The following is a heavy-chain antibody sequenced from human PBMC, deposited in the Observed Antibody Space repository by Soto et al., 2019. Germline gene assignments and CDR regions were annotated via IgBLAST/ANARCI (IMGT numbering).Heavy chain of an antibody. Sequence: QVQLVESGGGVVQPGRSLRLSCAASGFTFSSYGLHWVRQAPGKGLEWVAVISYDGSNKYYADSVKGRFTISRDNSKNTLYLQMNSLRGEDTAVYYCANDLTHYYGSGAAYNYYYGMDVSGQRTTATVSS. CDR3: ANDLTHYYGSGAAYNYYYGMDV. V-gene: IGHV3-30*18. D-gene: IGHD3-10*01. CDR1: GFTFSSYG. J-gene: IGHJ6*02. CDR2: ISYDGSNK.